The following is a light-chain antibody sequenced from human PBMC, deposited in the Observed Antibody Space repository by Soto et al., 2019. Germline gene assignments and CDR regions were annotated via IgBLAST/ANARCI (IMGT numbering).Light chain of an antibody. CDR1: VGL. CDR2: DDT. V-gene: IGLV2-23*01. J-gene: IGLJ1*01. Sequence: QSVLTQPASVSGSPGQSITISCTGTVGLVSWYQQHPGKVPKLIIYDDTKRPSGVSSRFSGSKSGNTASLTISGLQTEDEADYYCAAWDDSLNGLYVFGTGTKVTVL. CDR3: AAWDDSLNGLYV.